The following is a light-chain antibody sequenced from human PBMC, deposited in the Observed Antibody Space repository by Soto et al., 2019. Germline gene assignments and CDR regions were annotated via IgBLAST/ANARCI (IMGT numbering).Light chain of an antibody. Sequence: QSALTQPPSASGTPGQRVTISCSGSSSNIGSNYVYWYQQLPGTAPKLLIYRNNQRPSGVPDRFSGSKSGTSASLAISGLRSEDEADYYCAAWDDSLSHVVFGGGTQLTVL. J-gene: IGLJ2*01. CDR2: RNN. CDR3: AAWDDSLSHVV. CDR1: SSNIGSNY. V-gene: IGLV1-47*01.